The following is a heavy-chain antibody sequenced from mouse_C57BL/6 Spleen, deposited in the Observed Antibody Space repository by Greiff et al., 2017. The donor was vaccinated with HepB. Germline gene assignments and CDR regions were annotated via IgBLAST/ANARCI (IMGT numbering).Heavy chain of an antibody. Sequence: EVKLVESGGGLVQSGRSLRLSCATSGFTFSDFYMEWVRQAPGKGLEWIAASRNKANDYTTEYSASVKGRFIVSRDTSQSILYLQMNALRAEDTAIYYCARDAGASGYFDVWGTGTTVTVSS. D-gene: IGHD3-1*01. J-gene: IGHJ1*03. CDR1: GFTFSDFY. CDR2: SRNKANDYTT. CDR3: ARDAGASGYFDV. V-gene: IGHV7-1*01.